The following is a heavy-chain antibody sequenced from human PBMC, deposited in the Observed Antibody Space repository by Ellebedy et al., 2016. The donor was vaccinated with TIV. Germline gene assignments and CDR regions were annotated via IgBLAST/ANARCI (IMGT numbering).Heavy chain of an antibody. CDR2: IYSGGKT. D-gene: IGHD3-10*01. Sequence: GESLKISCAASGFTVSDNYMNWVRQAPGQGLEWVSLIYSGGKTSYADSVKGRSTISRDNSKNTVYLQMNSLRAEDTAVYYCARVKGAYYGSSLDDWGQGTLVTVSS. CDR1: GFTVSDNY. CDR3: ARVKGAYYGSSLDD. J-gene: IGHJ4*02. V-gene: IGHV3-53*01.